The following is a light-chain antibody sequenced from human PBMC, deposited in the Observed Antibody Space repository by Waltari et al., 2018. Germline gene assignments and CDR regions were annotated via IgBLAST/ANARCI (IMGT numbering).Light chain of an antibody. V-gene: IGLV2-14*01. CDR3: NSYTSSSSLDGSVV. Sequence: QSALTHAASVSGPPGRSITISCTGTTTDVGAYNYVSWFHQHPGKAPKLILYEVSNRPSGVSNRFSGSKSGNTASLTISGLQAEDEADYYCNSYTSSSSLDGSVVFGGGTKVTVL. CDR2: EVS. J-gene: IGLJ2*01. CDR1: TTDVGAYNY.